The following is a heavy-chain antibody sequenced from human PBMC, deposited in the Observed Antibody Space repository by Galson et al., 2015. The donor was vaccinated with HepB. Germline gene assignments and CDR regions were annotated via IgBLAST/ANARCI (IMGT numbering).Heavy chain of an antibody. J-gene: IGHJ3*01. Sequence: SVKVSCKASGGTFSSYSISWVRQAPGQGLEWMGRIIPLLGITNYSQRFQGRVMISADKSTGTVYMGLSSLRSEDTAVYFCARGTAVAEDSFDLWGQGTVLTGSS. V-gene: IGHV1-69*02. CDR2: IIPLLGIT. D-gene: IGHD5-18*01. CDR1: GGTFSSYS. CDR3: ARGTAVAEDSFDL.